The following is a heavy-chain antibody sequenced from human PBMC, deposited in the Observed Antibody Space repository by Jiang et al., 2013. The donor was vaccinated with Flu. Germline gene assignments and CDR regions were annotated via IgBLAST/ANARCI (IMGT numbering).Heavy chain of an antibody. CDR1: FRSYA. V-gene: IGHV3-30*04. Sequence: FRSYAMHWVRQAPGKGLEWVAIISYDGSYKYYADSVKGRFTISRDNSKNTLYLQMNSLRVEDTAVYYCAREYYYYDSWGQGTLVTVSS. CDR3: AREYYYYDS. CDR2: ISYDGSYK. J-gene: IGHJ4*02. D-gene: IGHD3-10*01.